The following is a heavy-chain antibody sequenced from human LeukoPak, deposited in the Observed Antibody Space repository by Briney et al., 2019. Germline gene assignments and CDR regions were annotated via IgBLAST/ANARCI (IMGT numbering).Heavy chain of an antibody. CDR1: GESFSGYY. Sequence: PSETLSLTCAVYGESFSGYYWSWIRQPPGKGLEWIGEINHSGSTNYNPSLKSRVTISVDTSKNQFSLKLSSVTAADTAVYYCARGYYYDSSGYYYFDYWGQGTLVTVSS. D-gene: IGHD3-22*01. CDR2: INHSGST. V-gene: IGHV4-34*01. CDR3: ARGYYYDSSGYYYFDY. J-gene: IGHJ4*02.